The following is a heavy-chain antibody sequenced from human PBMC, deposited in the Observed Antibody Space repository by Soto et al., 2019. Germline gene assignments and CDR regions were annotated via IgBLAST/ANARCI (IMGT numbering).Heavy chain of an antibody. J-gene: IGHJ4*02. CDR1: GFTFSSNA. D-gene: IGHD2-2*01. CDR2: NSYDGSNE. CDR3: ARGTCSSTSCYFSPGSYFDY. Sequence: QVQLVESGGGVVQPGRSLRLSCAASGFTFSSNAMHWVRQAPGKGLEWVAINSYDGSNEFYADSVRGRFTISRDNSKNTLYLQMNSLRAEDTAVYYCARGTCSSTSCYFSPGSYFDYWGQGTLVTVSS. V-gene: IGHV3-30-3*01.